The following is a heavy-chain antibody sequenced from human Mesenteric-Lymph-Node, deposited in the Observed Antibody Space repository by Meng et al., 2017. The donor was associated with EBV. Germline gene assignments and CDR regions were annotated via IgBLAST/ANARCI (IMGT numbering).Heavy chain of an antibody. CDR3: ARDTATFQGWFDP. D-gene: IGHD4-11*01. CDR1: GLTVSSNY. CDR2: IYSDGHT. V-gene: IGHV3-53*01. Sequence: QLGEAGGGLSQPGGSLRRSCAASGLTVSSNYMSWVRPAPGKGLEWVSLIYSDGHTLYTDSVQGRFTISRDTSKNTLYLQMNSWRAEDTAVYYCARDTATFQGWFDPWGQGTLVTVSS. J-gene: IGHJ5*02.